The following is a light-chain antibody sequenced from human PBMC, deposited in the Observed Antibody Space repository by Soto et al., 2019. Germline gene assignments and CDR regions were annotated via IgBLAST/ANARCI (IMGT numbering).Light chain of an antibody. V-gene: IGLV2-8*01. J-gene: IGLJ1*01. CDR3: SSYAGSTFYV. CDR1: SSDVGGYNY. Sequence: VLTQPPSASGSPGQSVTISCTGTSSDVGGYNYVSWYQQHPGKAPKLMIYEVSKRPSGVPDRFSGSKSGNTASLTVSGLQAEDEADYYCSSYAGSTFYVFGTGTKVTVL. CDR2: EVS.